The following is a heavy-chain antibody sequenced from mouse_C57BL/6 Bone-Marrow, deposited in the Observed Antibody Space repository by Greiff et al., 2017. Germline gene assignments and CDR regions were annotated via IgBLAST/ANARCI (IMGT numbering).Heavy chain of an antibody. CDR3: ASDGVYWYFDV. J-gene: IGHJ1*03. Sequence: VHVQQSGPELVKPGASVKISCKASGYSFTDYNMNWVKQSTGKSLEWIGEINPKDGTASYNQKFQGKATLTVDKSSSTAYMQLNSLSSEDSAVYYWASDGVYWYFDVWGKGTTVTVSS. V-gene: IGHV1-39*01. D-gene: IGHD2-3*01. CDR1: GYSFTDYN. CDR2: INPKDGTA.